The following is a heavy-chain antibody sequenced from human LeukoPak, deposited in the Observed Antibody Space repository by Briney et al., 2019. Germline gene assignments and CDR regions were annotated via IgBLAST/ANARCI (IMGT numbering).Heavy chain of an antibody. Sequence: GGSLRLSCAASGFTFSTYAMNWVRQALGQGLEWVSTISDPHSGSQTHYADSVKGRFTISRDNSKNTLYLQMNSLRAEDTAVYYCAKTSSNSWERPEAAFDYWGQGTLVTVSS. V-gene: IGHV3-23*01. CDR1: GFTFSTYA. J-gene: IGHJ4*02. D-gene: IGHD6-13*01. CDR3: AKTSSNSWERPEAAFDY. CDR2: ISDPHSGSQT.